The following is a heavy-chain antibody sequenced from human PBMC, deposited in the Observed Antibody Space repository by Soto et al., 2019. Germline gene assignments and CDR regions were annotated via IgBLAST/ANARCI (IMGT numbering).Heavy chain of an antibody. CDR3: ARGVQVGPKPDSYYYGMDV. V-gene: IGHV1-3*05. Sequence: QVQLVQSGAEEKKPGASVKVSCKASGYTFTSYAMHWVRQAPGQRLEWMGWINVGNGNTKYSQKFQGRVTITRDTAASTAYMERSSLRAEDTAVYYWARGVQVGPKPDSYYYGMDVWGQGTTVTVAS. CDR2: INVGNGNT. D-gene: IGHD1-1*01. J-gene: IGHJ6*02. CDR1: GYTFTSYA.